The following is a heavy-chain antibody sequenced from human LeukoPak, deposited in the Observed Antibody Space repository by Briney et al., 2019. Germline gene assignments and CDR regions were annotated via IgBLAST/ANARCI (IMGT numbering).Heavy chain of an antibody. D-gene: IGHD3-10*01. CDR3: ARLGITMVRGRPRAFDY. V-gene: IGHV1-18*01. J-gene: IGHJ4*02. CDR1: GGTFSSYA. CDR2: ISAYNGNT. Sequence: AASVKVSCKASGGTFSSYAISWVRQAPGQGLECMGWISAYNGNTNYAQKLQGRVTMTTDTSTSTAYMELRSLRSDDTAVYYCARLGITMVRGRPRAFDYWGQGTLVTVSS.